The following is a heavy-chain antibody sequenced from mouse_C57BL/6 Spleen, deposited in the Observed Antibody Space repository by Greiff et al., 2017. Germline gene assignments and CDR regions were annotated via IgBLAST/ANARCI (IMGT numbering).Heavy chain of an antibody. CDR3: AREGIYDGYFGYYFDY. J-gene: IGHJ2*01. CDR1: GFTFSDYY. Sequence: EVKLVESEGGLVQPGSSMKLSCTASGFTFSDYYMAWVRQVPEKGLEWVANINYDGSSTYYLDSLKSRFIISRDNEKNILYLQMSSLKSEDTATYYCAREGIYDGYFGYYFDYWGQGTTLTVSS. D-gene: IGHD2-3*01. CDR2: INYDGSST. V-gene: IGHV5-16*01.